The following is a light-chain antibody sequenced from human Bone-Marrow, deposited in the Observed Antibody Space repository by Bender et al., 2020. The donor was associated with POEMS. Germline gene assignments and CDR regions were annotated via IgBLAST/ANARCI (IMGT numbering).Light chain of an antibody. CDR3: NSYIITNSLVI. V-gene: IGLV2-14*02. Sequence: QSALTQPASVSGSPGQSITISCTGTSSDIGSYYLVSWYQQHPDKAPKLVIYEATQRPSGVSNRFSGSKSGNTASLTISGLQSEDEADYYCNSYIITNSLVIFGGGTKLTVL. CDR1: SSDIGSYYL. J-gene: IGLJ2*01. CDR2: EAT.